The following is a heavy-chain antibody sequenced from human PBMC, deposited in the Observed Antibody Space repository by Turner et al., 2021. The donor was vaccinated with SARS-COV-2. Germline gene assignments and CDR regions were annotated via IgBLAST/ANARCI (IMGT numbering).Heavy chain of an antibody. D-gene: IGHD3-22*01. CDR3: ARHDSRITNIIVVPRNWFDP. CDR1: GASIGSSRNY. Sequence: QLQLQESGPGLVKASETLSLTCTVSGASIGSSRNYWGWIRQPPGKGLEWIGSINYSGRTYYKSSLKSRVTISVDTSKNQISLKLITVTAADTAKYYCARHDSRITNIIVVPRNWFDPWGQGTLVTVSS. CDR2: INYSGRT. V-gene: IGHV4-39*01. J-gene: IGHJ5*02.